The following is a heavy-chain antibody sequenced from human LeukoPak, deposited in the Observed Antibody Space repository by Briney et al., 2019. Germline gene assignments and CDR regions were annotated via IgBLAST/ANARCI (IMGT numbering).Heavy chain of an antibody. CDR1: GGSISNFHW. D-gene: IGHD5-24*01. CDR2: IYHNGIT. J-gene: IGHJ4*02. Sequence: SETLSLTCTVSGGSISNFHWWNWVRQSPGKGLEWVGQIYHNGITNYNPSLKSRLTISVDKSRNHFSLNLTSVTAADTAVYFCARELATINGPYFESWGQGTLVTVSS. V-gene: IGHV4-4*02. CDR3: ARELATINGPYFES.